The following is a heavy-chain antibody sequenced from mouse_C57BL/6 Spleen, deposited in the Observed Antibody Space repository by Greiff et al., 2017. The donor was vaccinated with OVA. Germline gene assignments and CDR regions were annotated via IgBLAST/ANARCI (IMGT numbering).Heavy chain of an antibody. Sequence: VQLQQSGPELVKPGASVKMSCKASGYTFTDYYMHWVKQKPGKGLEWIGEIYPGSGNTYYNEKFKGKATLTADTSSSTAYMQLSSLTSEDSAVYFGASLGYFDDWGQGTTLTVAS. J-gene: IGHJ2*01. CDR1: YTFTDYYM. V-gene: IGHV1-83*01. CDR3: SLGYFDD. CDR2: YPGSGNTY.